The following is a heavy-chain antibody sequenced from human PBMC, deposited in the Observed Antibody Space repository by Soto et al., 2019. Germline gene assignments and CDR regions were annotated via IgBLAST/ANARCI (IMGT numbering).Heavy chain of an antibody. D-gene: IGHD1-20*01. CDR3: AKVSSMYSWNYHDGMDV. CDR1: GYTLTELS. Sequence: QVQLVQSGAEVKKPGASVKVSCKVSGYTLTELSMHWVRQTPGKGLEWMGGFDPEDGKTTYAQKFQARVTMTEDTSTDTAYMELSSLRSEDTAVYFCAKVSSMYSWNYHDGMDVWGQGTTVTVSS. V-gene: IGHV1-24*01. J-gene: IGHJ6*02. CDR2: FDPEDGKT.